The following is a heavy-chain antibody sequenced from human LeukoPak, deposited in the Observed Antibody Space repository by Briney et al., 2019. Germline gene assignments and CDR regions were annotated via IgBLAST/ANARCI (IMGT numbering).Heavy chain of an antibody. Sequence: PGGSLRLSCPASGFTFSNYWMHWVRQAPGKGLMWVSLINSDGRTTRYADSGKGRFTISRDNAKNTLYLQMNSLRAEDTAVYYCARGVTGSIDYWGQGTLVTVSS. D-gene: IGHD3-9*01. CDR1: GFTFSNYW. J-gene: IGHJ4*02. CDR3: ARGVTGSIDY. CDR2: INSDGRTT. V-gene: IGHV3-74*01.